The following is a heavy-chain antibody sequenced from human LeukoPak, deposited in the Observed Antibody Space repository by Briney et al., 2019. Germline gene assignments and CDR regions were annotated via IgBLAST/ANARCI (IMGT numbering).Heavy chain of an antibody. Sequence: PGGSLRLSCAASGFTFSSYGMHWVRQAPGKGLEWVALIWYDGSKKFYTDSVKGRFTISRDNSKNTLYLQMNSLRAEDTAVYYCARDGAVMTTVLSDAFDIWGQGTMVTVSS. CDR3: ARDGAVMTTVLSDAFDI. V-gene: IGHV3-33*01. CDR1: GFTFSSYG. D-gene: IGHD4-17*01. CDR2: IWYDGSKK. J-gene: IGHJ3*02.